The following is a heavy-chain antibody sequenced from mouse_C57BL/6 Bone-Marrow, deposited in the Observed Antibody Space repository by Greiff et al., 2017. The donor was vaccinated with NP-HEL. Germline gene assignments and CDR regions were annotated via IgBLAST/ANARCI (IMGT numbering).Heavy chain of an antibody. V-gene: IGHV1-80*01. CDR3: ARGAY. J-gene: IGHJ3*01. CDR1: GYAFSNYW. Sequence: VQLQQSGASVKISCKASGYAFSNYWMNWVKHRLGKGLEWLGQIYPGVGDTNYNGKFKGKATLTADKSSNTAYIQVSSLTSEDSAVYFCARGAYWGQGTLVTVSA. CDR2: IYPGVGDT.